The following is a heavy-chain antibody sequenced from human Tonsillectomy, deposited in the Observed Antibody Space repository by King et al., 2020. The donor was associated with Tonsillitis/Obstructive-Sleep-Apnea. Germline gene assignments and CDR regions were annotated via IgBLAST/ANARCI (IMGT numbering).Heavy chain of an antibody. CDR3: AKDQSGYCSSTSCPSNWFDP. Sequence: VQLVESGGGLVQPGGSLRLSCAASGFTFSSYAMSWVRQAPGKGLEWVSAISGSGGSTYYADSVKGRFTISRDNSQNTLYLQMNSLRAEDTAVYYCAKDQSGYCSSTSCPSNWFDPWGQGTLVTVSS. V-gene: IGHV3-23*04. J-gene: IGHJ5*02. CDR2: ISGSGGST. D-gene: IGHD2-2*01. CDR1: GFTFSSYA.